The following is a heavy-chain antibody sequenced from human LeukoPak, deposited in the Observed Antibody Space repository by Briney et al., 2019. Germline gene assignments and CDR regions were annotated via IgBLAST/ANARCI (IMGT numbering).Heavy chain of an antibody. CDR2: IYYTGST. Sequence: SETLSLTCSVSGGSISSLYWSWIRQPPGKGLEWIGYIYYTGSTNYNPSLKSRVTMFVDMSKNQLSLRLSSVTAADTAVYYCARHRAYSSSSPFDYWGQGTLVTVSA. CDR1: GGSISSLY. J-gene: IGHJ4*02. V-gene: IGHV4-59*08. CDR3: ARHRAYSSSSPFDY. D-gene: IGHD6-6*01.